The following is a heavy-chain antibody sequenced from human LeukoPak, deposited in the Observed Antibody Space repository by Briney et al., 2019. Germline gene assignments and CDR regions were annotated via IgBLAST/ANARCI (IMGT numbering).Heavy chain of an antibody. Sequence: SETLSLTCTVSGGSIISSSYYWGWIRQPPGKGLEWIGRIYYSGNTDYNPSLKSRVTISVKTSKNQFSRKLSSVTAADTAVYYCARDRFDDSSGYYYHYYYYMDVWGKGTTVTVSS. V-gene: IGHV4-39*07. CDR2: IYYSGNT. CDR1: GGSIISSSYY. CDR3: ARDRFDDSSGYYYHYYYYMDV. D-gene: IGHD3-22*01. J-gene: IGHJ6*03.